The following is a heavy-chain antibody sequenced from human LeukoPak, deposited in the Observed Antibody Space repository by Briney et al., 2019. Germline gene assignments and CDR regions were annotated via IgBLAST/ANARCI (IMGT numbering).Heavy chain of an antibody. CDR1: GFTFSSYA. CDR3: AKDHIVVVTAIPNFDY. J-gene: IGHJ4*02. Sequence: GGSLRLSCAASGFTFSSYAMHWVRQAPGKGLEWVAVISYDGSNKYYADSVKGRFTISRDNSKNTLYLQMNSLRAEDTAVYYCAKDHIVVVTAIPNFDYWGQGTLVTVSS. D-gene: IGHD2-21*02. V-gene: IGHV3-30*04. CDR2: ISYDGSNK.